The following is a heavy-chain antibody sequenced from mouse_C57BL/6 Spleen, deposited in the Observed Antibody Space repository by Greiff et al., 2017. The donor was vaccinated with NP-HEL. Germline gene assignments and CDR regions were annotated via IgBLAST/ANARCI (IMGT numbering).Heavy chain of an antibody. CDR1: GFNIKDYY. J-gene: IGHJ4*01. CDR3: TTDYVGDYYAMDY. V-gene: IGHV14-1*01. D-gene: IGHD2-4*01. Sequence: EVKLQESGAELVRPGASVKLSCTASGFNIKDYYMHWVKQRPEQGLEWIGRIDPEDGDTEYAPKFQGKATMTADTSSNPAYLQLSSLTSEDTAVYYCTTDYVGDYYAMDYWGQGTSVTVSS. CDR2: IDPEDGDT.